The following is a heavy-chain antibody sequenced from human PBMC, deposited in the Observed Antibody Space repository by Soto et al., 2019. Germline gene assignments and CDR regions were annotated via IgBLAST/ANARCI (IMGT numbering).Heavy chain of an antibody. CDR3: TRKTPPAGMEV. D-gene: IGHD6-19*01. CDR2: IGSGGDT. J-gene: IGHJ6*01. CDR1: GFTLSSYD. Sequence: EVQLVESGGGLVQPGGSLRLSCAASGFTLSSYDIHWVRQGTGEGLAWVSGIGSGGDTHYADSVKGRFIIPREDGKNTLYLQMINMRVGDTAVYYSTRKTPPAGMEVWGQGATVNVSS. V-gene: IGHV3-13*01.